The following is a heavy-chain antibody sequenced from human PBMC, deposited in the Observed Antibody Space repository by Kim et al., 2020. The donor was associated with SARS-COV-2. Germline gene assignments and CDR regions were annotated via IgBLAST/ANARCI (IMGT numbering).Heavy chain of an antibody. J-gene: IGHJ3*02. CDR3: ARSLGAGPSTIFGVVIKADAFDI. D-gene: IGHD3-3*01. Sequence: SETLSLTCTVSGGSISSSSYYWGWIRQPPGKGLEWIGSIYSSGSTYYNPSLKSRVTISVDTSKNQFSLKLSSVTAADTAVYYCARSLGAGPSTIFGVVIKADAFDIWGQGTMVTVSS. V-gene: IGHV4-39*01. CDR2: IYSSGST. CDR1: GGSISSSSYY.